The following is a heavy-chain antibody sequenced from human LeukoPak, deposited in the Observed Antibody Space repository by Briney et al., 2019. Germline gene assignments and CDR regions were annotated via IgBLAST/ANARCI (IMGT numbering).Heavy chain of an antibody. CDR1: GFTFSSYA. CDR3: AKDSSQGGDYFDS. Sequence: GGSLRLSCAASGFTFSSYAMSWVRQAPGKGLEWVSGINGSGVITFYADSVKGRFTISRDNSKNTLYLQMNSLRAEDTAIYYCAKDSSQGGDYFDSWGRGTLVTVSS. CDR2: INGSGVIT. J-gene: IGHJ4*02. D-gene: IGHD3-16*01. V-gene: IGHV3-23*01.